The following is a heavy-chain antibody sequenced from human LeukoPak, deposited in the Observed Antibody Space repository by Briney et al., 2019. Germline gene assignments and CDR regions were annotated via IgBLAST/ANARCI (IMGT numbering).Heavy chain of an antibody. V-gene: IGHV3-33*06. D-gene: IGHD5-24*01. J-gene: IGHJ4*02. Sequence: GRSLRLSCAASRFTFSNFGMHWVRQAPGKGLEWVAVIWYDGSNKYYADSVKGRFTISRDNSKNTLYLQMNSLRAEDTAVYYCANTGMRRWLQFLDYWGQGTLVTVSS. CDR1: RFTFSNFG. CDR2: IWYDGSNK. CDR3: ANTGMRRWLQFLDY.